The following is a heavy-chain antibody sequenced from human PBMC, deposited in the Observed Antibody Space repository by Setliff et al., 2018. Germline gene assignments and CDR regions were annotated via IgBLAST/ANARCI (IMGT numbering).Heavy chain of an antibody. CDR1: GGTFSIYT. CDR2: IIPIFGTA. V-gene: IGHV1-69*08. Sequence: GASVKVSCKASGGTFSIYTISWVRQAPGQGLEWMGRIIPIFGTANYAQKFQGRVTITADKSTSTAYMVLSSLRSEDTAVYYCAISTIFGVVSPTPDAFDIWGQGTMVTVSS. D-gene: IGHD3-3*01. CDR3: AISTIFGVVSPTPDAFDI. J-gene: IGHJ3*02.